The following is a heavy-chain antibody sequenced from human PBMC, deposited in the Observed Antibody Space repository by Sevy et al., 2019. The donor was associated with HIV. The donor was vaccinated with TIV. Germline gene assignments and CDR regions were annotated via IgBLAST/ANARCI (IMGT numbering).Heavy chain of an antibody. J-gene: IGHJ6*02. Sequence: GGSLRLSCAASGFTFSRHWMSWVRQAPGKGLEWVANIKKDGSEKYYVDSVKGRFTISRDNAKNSLYLQMNSLRAEDTALYYCARDCSSTNCLWGLDVWGQGTTVTVSS. V-gene: IGHV3-7*03. CDR3: ARDCSSTNCLWGLDV. D-gene: IGHD2-2*01. CDR1: GFTFSRHW. CDR2: IKKDGSEK.